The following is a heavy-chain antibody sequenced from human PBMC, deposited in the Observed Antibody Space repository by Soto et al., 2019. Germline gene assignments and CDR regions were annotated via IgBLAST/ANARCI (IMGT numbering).Heavy chain of an antibody. V-gene: IGHV1-69*01. CDR1: GGTFSSYA. CDR2: ILPIFGTA. Sequence: QVQLVQSGAEVKKPGYSVKVSCKASGGTFSSYAISWVRQAPGQGLEWMGGILPIFGTANYAQKFQGRVTITADESTSTDYMELSSLRSEDTAVYYCARVVLEGGYSDGYDYYYGMDVWGQGTTVTVSS. D-gene: IGHD5-18*01. CDR3: ARVVLEGGYSDGYDYYYGMDV. J-gene: IGHJ6*02.